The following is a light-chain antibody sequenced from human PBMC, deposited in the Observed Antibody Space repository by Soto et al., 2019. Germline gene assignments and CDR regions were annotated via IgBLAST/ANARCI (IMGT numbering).Light chain of an antibody. CDR1: QRITTY. CDR2: DAS. J-gene: IGKJ4*01. CDR3: QQRSGWPLT. V-gene: IGKV3-11*01. Sequence: IVLTQSPATLSLSPGERATLSCRASQRITTYLAWYQQEPGQAPRLLIYDASNRATGIPARFSGSGSGTDFTLTISSLEPEDFAFYYCQQRSGWPLTFGGGTKVDIK.